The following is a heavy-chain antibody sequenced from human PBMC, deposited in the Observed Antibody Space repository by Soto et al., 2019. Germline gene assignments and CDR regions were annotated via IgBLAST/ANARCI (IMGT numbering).Heavy chain of an antibody. Sequence: QVQLQESGPGLVKPSETLSLTCTVSGGSISSYYWSWIRQPPGKGLEWIGYIYYSGSTNYNPSLKGRVTLSVVTSKSPFSLDVSSVTAADTAVYYGARRKYYYGSGSYYSLNYGMDVWGQGTTVTVSS. V-gene: IGHV4-59*01. CDR1: GGSISSYY. D-gene: IGHD3-10*01. CDR2: IYYSGST. J-gene: IGHJ6*02. CDR3: ARRKYYYGSGSYYSLNYGMDV.